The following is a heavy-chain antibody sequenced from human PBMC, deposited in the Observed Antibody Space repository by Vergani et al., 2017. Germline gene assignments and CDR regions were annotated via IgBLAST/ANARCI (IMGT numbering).Heavy chain of an antibody. J-gene: IGHJ5*02. V-gene: IGHV4-39*02. CDR1: GASIRSSNYY. CDR3: ARDCTVGWLVKLGWIDP. D-gene: IGHD6-19*01. CDR2: IYYSGST. Sequence: QLQLQESGPGLVKPSATLSLTCSVSGASIRSSNYYWGWIRQPPGKGLEWIAGIYYSGSTYYNPSLKSRVSISVDTSKNQFSLTLSSVTAADTAVYFCARDCTVGWLVKLGWIDPWGQGKLVTVSS.